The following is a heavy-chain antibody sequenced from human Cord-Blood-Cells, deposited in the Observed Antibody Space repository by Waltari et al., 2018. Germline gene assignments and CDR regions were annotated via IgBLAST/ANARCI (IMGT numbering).Heavy chain of an antibody. D-gene: IGHD2-15*01. Sequence: QVQLVQSGAEVKKPGASVKVSCKASGYTFTSYDINWVRQATGQGLEWRGWVNHNSGNTGKAQKFQGRITITRNTSISDGYMELSSLRSEETGVYYCARAVPDRNYYYYMDVWGKGATVTVSS. CDR1: GYTFTSYD. V-gene: IGHV1-8*03. CDR3: ARAVPDRNYYYYMDV. CDR2: VNHNSGNT. J-gene: IGHJ6*03.